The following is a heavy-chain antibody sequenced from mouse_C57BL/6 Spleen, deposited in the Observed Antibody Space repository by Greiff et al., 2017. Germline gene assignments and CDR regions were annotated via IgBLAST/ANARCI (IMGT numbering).Heavy chain of an antibody. J-gene: IGHJ4*01. CDR3: TRKYDSYAMDY. D-gene: IGHD2-10*02. CDR2: ISSGGDYI. CDR1: GFTFSSYA. Sequence: DVMLVESGEGLVKPGGSLKLSCAASGFTFSSYAMSWVRQTPEKRLEWVAYISSGGDYIYYADTVKGRFTISRDNARNTLYLQMSSLKSEDTAMYYCTRKYDSYAMDYWGHGTSVTVSS. V-gene: IGHV5-9-1*02.